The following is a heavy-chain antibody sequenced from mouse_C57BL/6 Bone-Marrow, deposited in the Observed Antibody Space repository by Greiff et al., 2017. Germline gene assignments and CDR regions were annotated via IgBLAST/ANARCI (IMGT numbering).Heavy chain of an antibody. CDR1: GYTFTSYW. D-gene: IGHD2-5*01. J-gene: IGHJ3*01. Sequence: QVQLQQPGAELVMPGASVKLSCKASGYTFTSYWMHWVKQRPGQGLEWIGEIDPSDSYTNYNQKFKGKSTLTVDKSSSQAYMQLSSLTSEDSAVYYSARPAYYSNYYWGQGTLVTVSA. CDR2: IDPSDSYT. V-gene: IGHV1-69*01. CDR3: ARPAYYSNYY.